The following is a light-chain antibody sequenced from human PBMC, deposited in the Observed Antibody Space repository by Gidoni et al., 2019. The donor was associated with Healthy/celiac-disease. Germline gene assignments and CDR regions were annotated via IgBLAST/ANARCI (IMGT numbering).Light chain of an antibody. J-gene: IGKJ4*01. Sequence: ESVLTQSTATMSLSPGARATLSCGASQSVSSSYLAWYQQKPGLAPRLLIYDASSRATGIPDRFSGSGSGTDFTLTISRLEPEDFAVYYCQQYGSSRLTFGGGTKVEIK. CDR2: DAS. CDR3: QQYGSSRLT. CDR1: QSVSSSY. V-gene: IGKV3D-20*01.